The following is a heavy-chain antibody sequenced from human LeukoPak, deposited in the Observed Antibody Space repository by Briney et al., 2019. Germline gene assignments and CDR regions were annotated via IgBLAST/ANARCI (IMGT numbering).Heavy chain of an antibody. Sequence: GGSLRLSCAASGFTFSSYSMNWVRQAPGKGLEWVSSISSSSSYIYYADSVKGRFTISRDNAKNSLYPQMNSLRAEDTAVYYCARGLSYYDILTGYYKPYDYWGQGALVTVSS. V-gene: IGHV3-21*01. J-gene: IGHJ4*02. CDR2: ISSSSSYI. D-gene: IGHD3-9*01. CDR1: GFTFSSYS. CDR3: ARGLSYYDILTGYYKPYDY.